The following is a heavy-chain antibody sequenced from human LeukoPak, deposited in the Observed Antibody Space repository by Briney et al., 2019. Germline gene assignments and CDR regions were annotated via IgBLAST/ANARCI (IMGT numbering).Heavy chain of an antibody. D-gene: IGHD3-16*01. J-gene: IGHJ5*02. Sequence: SVKVSCKASGGTFSSYAISWVQQAPGQGLEWMGGIIPIFGTANYAQKFQGRVTITADESTSTAYMELSSLRSEDTAVYYCTRRMITFGGVPYNWFDPWGQGTLVTVSS. V-gene: IGHV1-69*13. CDR3: TRRMITFGGVPYNWFDP. CDR1: GGTFSSYA. CDR2: IIPIFGTA.